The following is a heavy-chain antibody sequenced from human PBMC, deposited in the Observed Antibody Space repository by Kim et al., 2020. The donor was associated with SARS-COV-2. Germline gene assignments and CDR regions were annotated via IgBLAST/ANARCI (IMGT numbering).Heavy chain of an antibody. J-gene: IGHJ6*02. CDR2: LSPGGGST. CDR1: GFTFSSYG. D-gene: IGHD2-21*01. Sequence: GGSLRLSCAASGFTFSSYGMIWVRQAPGKGLEWVSHLSPGGGSTFYADLMKGRVTISRDNSQNTLYLEMNSLRAEDTAVYYCARIASMANRPYHYYGMDVWRQGTTVTVSS. CDR3: ARIASMANRPYHYYGMDV. V-gene: IGHV3-23*01.